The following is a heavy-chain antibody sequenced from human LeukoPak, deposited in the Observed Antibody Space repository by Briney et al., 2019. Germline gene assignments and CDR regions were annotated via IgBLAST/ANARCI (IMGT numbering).Heavy chain of an antibody. J-gene: IGHJ4*02. CDR3: ARRGDYYDTIDY. CDR1: AFTFSTYW. D-gene: IGHD3-22*01. V-gene: IGHV3-74*01. Sequence: GGSLSCPCAASAFTFSTYWMHWVRQAPGKGLVWVSRINSDGSTISYADSVKGRFTISRDNAKNTLYLQMNSLRAEDTAVYYCARRGDYYDTIDYWGQGTLVTVSS. CDR2: INSDGSTI.